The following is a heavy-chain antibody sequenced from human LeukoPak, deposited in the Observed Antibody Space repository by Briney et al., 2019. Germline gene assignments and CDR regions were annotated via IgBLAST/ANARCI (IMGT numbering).Heavy chain of an antibody. CDR1: GYTFTSYD. CDR3: ARGDSSGYYY. CDR2: MNPNSGNT. D-gene: IGHD3-22*01. Sequence: ASVTVSFKSSGYTFTSYDINWVRQATGQGLEWMGWMNPNSGNTGYAQKFQGRVTITRNTSISTAYMELSSLRSEDTAVYYCARGDSSGYYYWGQGTLVTVSS. J-gene: IGHJ4*02. V-gene: IGHV1-8*03.